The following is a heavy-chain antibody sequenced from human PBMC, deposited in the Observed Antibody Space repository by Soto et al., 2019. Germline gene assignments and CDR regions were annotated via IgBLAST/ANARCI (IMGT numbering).Heavy chain of an antibody. Sequence: PSETLSLTCAVSGYSISSGYYWGWFRQPPGKGLEWIGSIYHSGSTYYNPSLKSRVTISVDTSKNQFSLKLSSVTAADTAVYYCARGGWLRPIDYWGQGTQVTVSS. V-gene: IGHV4-38-2*01. CDR3: ARGGWLRPIDY. D-gene: IGHD5-12*01. CDR1: GYSISSGYY. CDR2: IYHSGST. J-gene: IGHJ4*02.